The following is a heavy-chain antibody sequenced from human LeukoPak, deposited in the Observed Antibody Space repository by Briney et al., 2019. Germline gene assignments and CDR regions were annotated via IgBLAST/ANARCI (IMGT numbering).Heavy chain of an antibody. CDR2: TNADGSST. D-gene: IGHD2-15*01. CDR1: GFTFRSYG. V-gene: IGHV3-74*01. Sequence: GRSLRLSCAASGFTFRSYGMHWVRQAPGKGLVWVSRTNADGSSTSYADSVKGRFTISRDNSKNTLYLQMNSLRAEDTAVYYCARSAAATSAFDYWGQGTLVTVSS. J-gene: IGHJ4*02. CDR3: ARSAAATSAFDY.